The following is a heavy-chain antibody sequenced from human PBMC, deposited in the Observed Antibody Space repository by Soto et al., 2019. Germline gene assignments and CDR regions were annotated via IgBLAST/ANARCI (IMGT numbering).Heavy chain of an antibody. Sequence: ASVKVSCKDSGYTFTSYGISWVRQAPGQGLEWMGWINAGNGNTKYSQKFQGRVTITRDTSASTAYMELSSLRSEDTAVYYCAREYRGYCSGGSCYRWFDPWGQGTLVTVSS. CDR2: INAGNGNT. V-gene: IGHV1-3*01. CDR3: AREYRGYCSGGSCYRWFDP. D-gene: IGHD2-15*01. CDR1: GYTFTSYG. J-gene: IGHJ5*02.